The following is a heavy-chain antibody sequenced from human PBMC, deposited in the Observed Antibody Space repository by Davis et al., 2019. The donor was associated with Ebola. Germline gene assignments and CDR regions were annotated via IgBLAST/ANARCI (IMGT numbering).Heavy chain of an antibody. CDR1: GYTFTNYG. CDR3: ARAQFPTTSDH. J-gene: IGHJ4*02. Sequence: ASVKVSCKASGYTFTNYGITWVRQATGQGLEWMGWINPHNGNTNYAQNVQGRVTMTTDTSTSTAYMEVGILRSDDTAVYYCARAQFPTTSDHWGQGTLVTVSS. D-gene: IGHD1-1*01. CDR2: INPHNGNT. V-gene: IGHV1-18*04.